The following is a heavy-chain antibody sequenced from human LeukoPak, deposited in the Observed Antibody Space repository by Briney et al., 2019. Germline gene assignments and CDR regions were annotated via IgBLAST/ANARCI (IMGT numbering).Heavy chain of an antibody. D-gene: IGHD6-13*01. CDR2: IIPIFGTA. Sequence: ASVKVSCKASGGTFSSYAISWVRQAPGQGLEWMGGIIPIFGTANSAQKFQGRVTITTDESTSTAYMELSSLRSEDTAVYYCARVGGIAAAEQPPDYWGQGTLVTVSS. V-gene: IGHV1-69*05. CDR3: ARVGGIAAAEQPPDY. CDR1: GGTFSSYA. J-gene: IGHJ4*02.